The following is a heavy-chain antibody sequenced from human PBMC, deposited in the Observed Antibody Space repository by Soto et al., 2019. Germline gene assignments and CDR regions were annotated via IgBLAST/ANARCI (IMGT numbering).Heavy chain of an antibody. J-gene: IGHJ3*02. Sequence: PGGSLRLSCAASGFTFSSYGMHWVRQAPGKGLEWVAVISYDGSNKYYADSVKGRFTISRDNSKNTLYLQMNSLRAEDTAVYYCAKDFGIADRQGAFDIWGQGTMVTVSS. CDR1: GFTFSSYG. CDR3: AKDFGIADRQGAFDI. V-gene: IGHV3-30*18. CDR2: ISYDGSNK. D-gene: IGHD6-6*01.